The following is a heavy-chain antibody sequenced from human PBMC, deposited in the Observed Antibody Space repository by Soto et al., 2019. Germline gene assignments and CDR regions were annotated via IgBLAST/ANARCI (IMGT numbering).Heavy chain of an antibody. Sequence: EVHLLESGGGLVQPGGSLRLSCVVSGFTFSSYAMAWVRQAPGKGLKWVSTINDSGDSTYYADSVKGRFTISRDNSKNTLYLQMHSVRVDDTAIYYCAKGAYVEGGYWCQGTLVTVSS. D-gene: IGHD3-16*01. V-gene: IGHV3-23*01. CDR1: GFTFSSYA. CDR3: AKGAYVEGGY. J-gene: IGHJ4*02. CDR2: INDSGDST.